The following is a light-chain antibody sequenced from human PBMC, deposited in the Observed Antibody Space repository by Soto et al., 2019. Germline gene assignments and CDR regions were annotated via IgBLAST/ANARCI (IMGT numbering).Light chain of an antibody. V-gene: IGLV3-21*02. CDR1: NIDSRT. J-gene: IGLJ1*01. CDR3: QVWDNVDDHIYV. CDR2: DNS. Sequence: ELTQPPSVSVAPGQTATISCGENNIDSRTVHWYQQKPGQAPLLVVYDNSFRPSGIPNRFSGSNSGNTATLTISRVEAGDEADYYCQVWDNVDDHIYVFGTGTRSPS.